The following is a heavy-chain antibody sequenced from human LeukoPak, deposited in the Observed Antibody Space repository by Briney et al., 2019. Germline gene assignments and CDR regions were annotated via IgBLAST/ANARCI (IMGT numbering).Heavy chain of an antibody. CDR3: ARVSRTKLRGYSYGAGYYYMDV. V-gene: IGHV4-39*07. D-gene: IGHD5-18*01. CDR2: IYYSGST. CDR1: GGSISSSSYY. Sequence: PSETLSLTCTVSGGSISSSSYYWGWIRQPPGKGLEWIGSIYYSGSTYYNPSLKSRVTISVDTSKNQFSLKLSSVTAADTAVYYCARVSRTKLRGYSYGAGYYYMDVWGKGTTVTVSS. J-gene: IGHJ6*03.